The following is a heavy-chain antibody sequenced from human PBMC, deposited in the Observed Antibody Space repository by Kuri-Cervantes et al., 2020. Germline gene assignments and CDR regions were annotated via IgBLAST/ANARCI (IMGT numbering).Heavy chain of an antibody. Sequence: ASVKVSCKASGYTFTSYGISWVRQAPGQGLEWMGWISGYNGNTKYAQKVQGRVTMTTDTSTSTAYMELRSLRSDDTAVYYCARSRLSLAAAGHPYFQHWGQGTLVTVSS. CDR2: ISGYNGNT. J-gene: IGHJ1*01. V-gene: IGHV1-18*01. CDR1: GYTFTSYG. CDR3: ARSRLSLAAAGHPYFQH. D-gene: IGHD6-13*01.